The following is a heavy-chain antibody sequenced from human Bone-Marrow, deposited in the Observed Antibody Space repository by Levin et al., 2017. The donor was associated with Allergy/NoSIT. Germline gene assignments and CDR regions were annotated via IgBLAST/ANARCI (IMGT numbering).Heavy chain of an antibody. D-gene: IGHD6-19*01. V-gene: IGHV3-74*01. CDR2: IHSDGRGP. CDR1: GFTFTSSW. CDR3: ARDPGSASHDWYFDL. Sequence: PGGSLRLSCAASGFTFTSSWMHWVRQAPGKGLVWVSRIHSDGRGPSYADSVKGRFTISRDSAKNTVYLQMNSLRAEDTAVYYCARDPGSASHDWYFDLWGRGTLVTVSS. J-gene: IGHJ2*01.